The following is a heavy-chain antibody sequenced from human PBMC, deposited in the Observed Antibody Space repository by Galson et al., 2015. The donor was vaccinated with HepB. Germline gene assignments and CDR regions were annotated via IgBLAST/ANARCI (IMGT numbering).Heavy chain of an antibody. Sequence: QSGAEVKKPGESLKISCKGSGYSFTSYWIGWVRQMPGKGLEWMGIIYPGDSDTRYSPSFQGQVTISADKSISTAYLQWSSLKASDTAMYYCARIVVVPAADDYGMDVWGQGTTVTVSS. CDR2: IYPGDSDT. CDR3: ARIVVVPAADDYGMDV. D-gene: IGHD2-2*01. CDR1: GYSFTSYW. J-gene: IGHJ6*02. V-gene: IGHV5-51*01.